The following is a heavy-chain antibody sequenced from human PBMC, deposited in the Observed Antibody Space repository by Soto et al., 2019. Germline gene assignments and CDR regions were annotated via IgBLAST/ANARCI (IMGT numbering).Heavy chain of an antibody. CDR2: IYYSGST. Sequence: SETLSLTCTVSGGSISSGGYYWSWIRRHPGKGLEWIGYIYYSGSTYYNPSLKSRVTISVDTSKNQFSLKLSSVTAADTAVYYCARVALYDFWSGYTNSNWFDPWGQGTLVTVSS. J-gene: IGHJ5*02. CDR1: GGSISSGGYY. CDR3: ARVALYDFWSGYTNSNWFDP. V-gene: IGHV4-31*03. D-gene: IGHD3-3*01.